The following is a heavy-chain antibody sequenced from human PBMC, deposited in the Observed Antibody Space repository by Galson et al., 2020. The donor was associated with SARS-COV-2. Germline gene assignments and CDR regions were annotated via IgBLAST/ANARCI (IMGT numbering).Heavy chain of an antibody. CDR1: GGSISSNYW. J-gene: IGHJ5*02. V-gene: IGHV4-4*02. Sequence: SETLSLTCVVSGGSISSNYWWSWLRQPPGKRLEWIGDIYHTGTTNDNPSLGSRLIISVDKSKNQFSLRLTSVTAADTAVYYCASDGAGVAACTGAVVAWVEGTLVIVSS. CDR2: IYHTGTT. CDR3: ASDGAGVAACTGAVVA. D-gene: IGHD6-25*01.